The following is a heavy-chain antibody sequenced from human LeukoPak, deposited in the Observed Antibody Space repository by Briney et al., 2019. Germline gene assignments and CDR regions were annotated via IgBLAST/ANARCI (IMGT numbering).Heavy chain of an antibody. Sequence: SETLSLTCTVSGVSISSYYWSWIRQPPGKGLEWIGYIYYSGSTYYNPSLKSRVTISVDTSKNQFSLKLSSVTAADTAVYYCARDRGVWGSLSWFDPWGQGTLVTVSS. CDR1: GVSISSYY. D-gene: IGHD3-16*01. J-gene: IGHJ5*02. V-gene: IGHV4-30-4*08. CDR3: ARDRGVWGSLSWFDP. CDR2: IYYSGST.